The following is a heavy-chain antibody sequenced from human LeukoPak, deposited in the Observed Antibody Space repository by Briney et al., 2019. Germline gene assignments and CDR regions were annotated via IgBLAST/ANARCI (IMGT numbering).Heavy chain of an antibody. Sequence: SETLSPTWNGSGGSISSYYWSWIRQPPGKGLEWIGYIYYSGSTNYNPSLKSRVTISVDTSKNQFSLKLSSVTAADTAVYYCARDSLAGNVDYWGQGTLVTVSS. J-gene: IGHJ4*02. CDR1: GGSISSYY. V-gene: IGHV4-59*01. CDR3: ARDSLAGNVDY. CDR2: IYYSGST. D-gene: IGHD1-14*01.